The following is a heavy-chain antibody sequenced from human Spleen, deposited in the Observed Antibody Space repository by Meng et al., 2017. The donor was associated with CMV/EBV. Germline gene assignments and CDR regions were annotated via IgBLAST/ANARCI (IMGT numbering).Heavy chain of an antibody. CDR1: SVSSSSYY. CDR2: IYYSGST. D-gene: IGHD2-2*01. J-gene: IGHJ5*02. Sequence: SVSSSSYYWGWIRQPPGKGLEWIGSIYYSGSTYYNPSLKSRVTISVDTSKNQFSLKLNSVTAADTAVYYCARDIVVVPAAMTGWFDPWGQGTLVTVSS. CDR3: ARDIVVVPAAMTGWFDP. V-gene: IGHV4-39*07.